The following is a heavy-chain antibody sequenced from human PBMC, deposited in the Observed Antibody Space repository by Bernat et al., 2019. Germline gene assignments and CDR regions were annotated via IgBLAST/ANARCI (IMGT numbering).Heavy chain of an antibody. CDR1: GFTFSNAW. Sequence: EVQLVESGGGLVKPGGSLRLSCAASGFTFSNAWMNWVRQAPGKGLEWVGRIKSKTDGETTDYAAPVKGRFTISRDDSKNTLYLQMNSLKTEATAVYYCTTDEPLDLWHWGQGTLVTVSS. CDR2: IKSKTDGETT. D-gene: IGHD1-1*01. CDR3: TTDEPLDLWH. V-gene: IGHV3-15*07. J-gene: IGHJ4*02.